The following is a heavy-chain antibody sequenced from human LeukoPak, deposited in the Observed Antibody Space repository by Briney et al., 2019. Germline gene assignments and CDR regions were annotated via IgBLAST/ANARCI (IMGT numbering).Heavy chain of an antibody. CDR3: ARHGTSGVVMDV. Sequence: ASETLSLTCTVSGGSISSSSYYWGWIRQPPGKGLEWIGSIYYSGSTSYNPSLKSRVTISVDTSKNQFSLKLSSVTAADTAVYYCARHGTSGVVMDVWGQGTTVTVSS. CDR2: IYYSGST. D-gene: IGHD3-3*01. J-gene: IGHJ6*02. CDR1: GGSISSSSYY. V-gene: IGHV4-39*01.